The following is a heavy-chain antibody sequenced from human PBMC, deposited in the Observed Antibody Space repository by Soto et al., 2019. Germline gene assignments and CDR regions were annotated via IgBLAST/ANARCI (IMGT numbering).Heavy chain of an antibody. CDR2: ISSTAGRTS. D-gene: IGHD3-10*01. J-gene: IGHJ6*02. CDR3: AKGVLSFHYGMEV. CDR1: GFTFNTYP. Sequence: PXASLQLSCATSGFTFNTYPMTWVRQAPGKGLEWVSSISSTAGRTSSYADSVKGRFAISRDFSDNTVYLQMNNLRVDDTAVYFCAKGVLSFHYGMEVWGQGTTVTVSS. V-gene: IGHV3-23*01.